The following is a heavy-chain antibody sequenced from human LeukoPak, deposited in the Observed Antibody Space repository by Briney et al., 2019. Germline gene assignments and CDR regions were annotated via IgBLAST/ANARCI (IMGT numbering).Heavy chain of an antibody. CDR3: ARFKNSSSWYRWFDP. CDR2: IYYSGST. V-gene: IGHV4-59*08. D-gene: IGHD6-13*01. Sequence: PSETLSLTCTVSGGSISSYYWSWTRQPPGKGLEWIGYIYYSGSTNCNPSLKSRVTISVDTSKNQFSLKLSSVTAADTAVYYCARFKNSSSWYRWFDPWGQGTLVTVSS. CDR1: GGSISSYY. J-gene: IGHJ5*02.